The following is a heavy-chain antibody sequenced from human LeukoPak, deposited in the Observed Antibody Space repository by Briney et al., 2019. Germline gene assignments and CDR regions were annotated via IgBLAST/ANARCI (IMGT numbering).Heavy chain of an antibody. J-gene: IGHJ4*02. CDR3: AGGQVATSYDY. Sequence: SETLSLTCTVSGGSISSSGYYWGWIRQPPGKGLEWIGSIYYTGSTFYSPSLKSRVTISVDTSNNQFSLKLSSVTAADTAVYYCAGGQVATSYDYWGQGTLVTVSS. V-gene: IGHV4-39*07. D-gene: IGHD5-12*01. CDR1: GGSISSSGYY. CDR2: IYYTGST.